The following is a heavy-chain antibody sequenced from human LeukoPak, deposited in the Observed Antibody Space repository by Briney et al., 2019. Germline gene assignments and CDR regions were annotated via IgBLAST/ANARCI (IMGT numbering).Heavy chain of an antibody. CDR2: ISGSGGSI. J-gene: IGHJ4*02. CDR1: GFTFSSYA. V-gene: IGHV3-23*01. D-gene: IGHD3-16*01. Sequence: GGSLRLSCAASGFTFSSYAMSWVRQAPGKGLEWVSAISGSGGSIYYADSVKGRFTISRDNSKNTLYLQMNSLRAEDTAVYYCAKVGDYVWGTFDYWGQGTLVTVSS. CDR3: AKVGDYVWGTFDY.